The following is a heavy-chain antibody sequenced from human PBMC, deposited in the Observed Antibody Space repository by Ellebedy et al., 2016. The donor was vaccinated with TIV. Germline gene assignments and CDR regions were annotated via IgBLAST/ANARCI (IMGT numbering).Heavy chain of an antibody. CDR3: ARDRDYGSGTFDP. CDR1: GGSISSSNW. CDR2: IYHSGST. Sequence: MPSETLSLTCAVSGGSISSSNWWSWVRQPPGKGLEWIGEIYHSGSTNYNPSLKSRVTISVDKSKNQFSLKLSSVTAADTAVYYCARDRDYGSGTFDPWGQGTLVTVSS. J-gene: IGHJ5*02. V-gene: IGHV4-4*02. D-gene: IGHD3-10*01.